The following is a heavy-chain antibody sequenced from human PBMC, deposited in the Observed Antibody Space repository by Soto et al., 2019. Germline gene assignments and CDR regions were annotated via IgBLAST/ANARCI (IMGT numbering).Heavy chain of an antibody. D-gene: IGHD3-10*01. Sequence: PGGSLRLSCAASGFTFDYYAMHWVRQSPGKGLEWVSGISWNSGSIGYADSVKGRFTISRDNAKNSLYLQMNSLRAEDTALYYCAKGMVRGVMNWFDPWGQGTLVTVS. CDR3: AKGMVRGVMNWFDP. CDR2: ISWNSGSI. CDR1: GFTFDYYA. J-gene: IGHJ5*02. V-gene: IGHV3-9*01.